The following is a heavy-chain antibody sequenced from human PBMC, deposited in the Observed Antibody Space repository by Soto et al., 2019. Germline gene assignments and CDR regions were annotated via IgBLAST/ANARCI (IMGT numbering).Heavy chain of an antibody. Sequence: SETLSLTCTVSGGSISSGDYYWSWIRQPPGKGLEWIGYIYYSGSTYYNPSLKSRVTISVDTSKNQFSLKLSSVTAADTAVYYCARGPGGCSGGSCYPDAFDIWGQGTMVTVSS. J-gene: IGHJ3*02. CDR3: ARGPGGCSGGSCYPDAFDI. CDR2: IYYSGST. CDR1: GGSISSGDYY. D-gene: IGHD2-15*01. V-gene: IGHV4-30-4*02.